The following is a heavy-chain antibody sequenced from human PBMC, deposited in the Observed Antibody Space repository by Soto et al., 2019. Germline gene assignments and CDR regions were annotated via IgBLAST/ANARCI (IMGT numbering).Heavy chain of an antibody. V-gene: IGHV1-18*04. Sequence: GASGKVSCKPSGYTFPSSGISWVRQAPGQGLEWMGWISAYNGNTNYAQKLQGRVTMTTDTSTSTAYMELRSLRSDDTAVYYCARERAEYAFDIWGQGTMVTVSS. CDR2: ISAYNGNT. CDR1: GYTFPSSG. CDR3: ARERAEYAFDI. J-gene: IGHJ3*02.